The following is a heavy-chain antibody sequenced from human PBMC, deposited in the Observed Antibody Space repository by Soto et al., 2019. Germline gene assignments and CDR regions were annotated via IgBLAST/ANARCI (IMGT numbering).Heavy chain of an antibody. CDR2: INHSGST. D-gene: IGHD2-21*01. CDR3: ARGGLPSDYYYYGMDV. J-gene: IGHJ6*02. Sequence: PSETLSLTCSVYGGSFSGYYWSWIRQPPGKGLEWIGEINHSGSTNYNPSLKSRVTISVDTSKNQFSLKLSSVTAADTAVYYCARGGLPSDYYYYGMDVWGQGTTVTVSS. CDR1: GGSFSGYY. V-gene: IGHV4-34*01.